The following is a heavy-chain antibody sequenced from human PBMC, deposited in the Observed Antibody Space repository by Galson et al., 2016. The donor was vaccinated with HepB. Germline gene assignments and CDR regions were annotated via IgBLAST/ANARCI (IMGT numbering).Heavy chain of an antibody. CDR2: IDWDDDT. J-gene: IGHJ5*02. V-gene: IGHV2-70*01. D-gene: IGHD2-8*02. Sequence: PALVKPTQTLTLTCTCSGFSLSTSGMCVSWIRQPPGKALEWLALIDWDDDTYYNTSLKTRLTISKDTSKNQVVLTLTNMDPVDTATYYCARIEGGVNNWFDPWGQGTLVTVSS. CDR1: GFSLSTSGMC. CDR3: ARIEGGVNNWFDP.